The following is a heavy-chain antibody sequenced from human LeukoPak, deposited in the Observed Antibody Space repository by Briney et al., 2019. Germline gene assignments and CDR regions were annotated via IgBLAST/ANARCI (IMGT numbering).Heavy chain of an antibody. CDR3: ASREGWFGP. Sequence: GGSLRLSCAASGFTFSSYAIKWVRQAPGKGPEWVAVISYDGSNKYYADSVKGRFTISRDNSKNTLYLQMNSLRAEDTAVYYCASREGWFGPWGQGTLVTVSS. V-gene: IGHV3-30-3*01. CDR1: GFTFSSYA. J-gene: IGHJ5*02. CDR2: ISYDGSNK.